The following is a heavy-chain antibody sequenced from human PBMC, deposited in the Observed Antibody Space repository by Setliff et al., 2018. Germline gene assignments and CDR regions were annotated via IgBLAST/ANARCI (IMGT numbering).Heavy chain of an antibody. J-gene: IGHJ6*03. CDR3: AREVVVVKSAINYYYYMDV. CDR2: IIPNFGTT. Sequence: SSVKVSCKASGGTFRSYGISWVRQAPGQGLEWMGGIIPNFGTTSYAQKFQGRVTITTDESTNTAYMELNSLRSDDMAVFYCAREVVVVKSAINYYYYMDVWGKGTTVTVSS. V-gene: IGHV1-69*05. D-gene: IGHD2-2*01. CDR1: GGTFRSYG.